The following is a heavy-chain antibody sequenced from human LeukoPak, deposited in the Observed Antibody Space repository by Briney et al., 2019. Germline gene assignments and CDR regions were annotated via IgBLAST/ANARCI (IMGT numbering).Heavy chain of an antibody. Sequence: RPGGSLRLSCAASGFTFDDYGVSWVRQAPGKGLEWVSGINWNGGITGYADSVKGRFTISRDNAKNSLYLQMNSLRAEDTALYYCAKEGPYSSGWYGNWGQGTLVTVSS. CDR2: INWNGGIT. J-gene: IGHJ4*02. CDR3: AKEGPYSSGWYGN. D-gene: IGHD6-19*01. CDR1: GFTFDDYG. V-gene: IGHV3-20*04.